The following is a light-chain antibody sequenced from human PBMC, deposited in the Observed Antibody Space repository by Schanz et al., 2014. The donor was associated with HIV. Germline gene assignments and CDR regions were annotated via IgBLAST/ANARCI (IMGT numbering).Light chain of an antibody. CDR2: EAS. CDR3: LHYNDFAST. Sequence: DIQMTQSPSTLSASVGDRITITCRASQSISGWLAWYQQKSGKAPNLLISEASTSESGVPSRFSGTGSGTEFTLTISSLQPDDFATYFCLHYNDFASTFGQGTKLEIK. V-gene: IGKV1-5*03. CDR1: QSISGW. J-gene: IGKJ2*01.